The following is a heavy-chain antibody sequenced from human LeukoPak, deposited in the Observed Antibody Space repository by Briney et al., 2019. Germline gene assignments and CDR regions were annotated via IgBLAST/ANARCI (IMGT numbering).Heavy chain of an antibody. D-gene: IGHD6-25*01. J-gene: IGHJ4*02. Sequence: PGGSLRLSCAASGFTFTHYWMSWVRQPPGKGLEWVAIIKQDGSETHYVDSVKGRFTISRDNAKNSLFLQMNSLRGEDTAVYYCARVADSGAWYFDFWGQGTLVTGSS. V-gene: IGHV3-7*01. CDR1: GFTFTHYW. CDR3: ARVADSGAWYFDF. CDR2: IKQDGSET.